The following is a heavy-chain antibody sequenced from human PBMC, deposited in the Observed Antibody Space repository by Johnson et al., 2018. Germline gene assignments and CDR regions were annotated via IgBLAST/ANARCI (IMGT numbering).Heavy chain of an antibody. CDR1: GFTFSSYG. CDR3: AKDTYYYDSSGNAFVI. J-gene: IGHJ4*02. V-gene: IGHV3-30*18. Sequence: QVQLVESGGGVVQPGRSLRLSCAASGFTFSSYGMHWVRQAPGKGLEWVAVISYDGSNKYYADSVKGRFTISRDNSKNTLYLQMNSLGAEDPAVYYCAKDTYYYDSSGNAFVIWGQGTLVTVSS. D-gene: IGHD3-22*01. CDR2: ISYDGSNK.